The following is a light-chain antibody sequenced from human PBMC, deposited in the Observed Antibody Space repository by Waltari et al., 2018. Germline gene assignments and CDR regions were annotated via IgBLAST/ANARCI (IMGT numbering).Light chain of an antibody. CDR2: DVF. CDR1: AFKY. Sequence: QSALTQPPSASGSEGQSVTISCTGAFKYVSWYQKHPGKAPKLLIYDVFKRRSGVTCRSSGFRSGDTATLTVSWVQSEDEAVYYCSSYAATNNLRNVFGTGTRLTVL. V-gene: IGLV2-8*01. J-gene: IGLJ1*01. CDR3: SSYAATNNLRNV.